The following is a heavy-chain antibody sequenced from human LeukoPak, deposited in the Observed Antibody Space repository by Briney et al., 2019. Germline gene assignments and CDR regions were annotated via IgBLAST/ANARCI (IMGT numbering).Heavy chain of an antibody. D-gene: IGHD1-1*01. CDR2: ISFSGSNV. J-gene: IGHJ4*02. Sequence: PGGSLRLSCAASGFTFSSYGMYWVRQAPGKGLEWVSYISFSGSNVHYADSVKGRFTISRDNSKSTLFLQVNSLRPEDTAVYYCAKPTTGSPTAAGLDYWGQGTLVTVSS. CDR1: GFTFSSYG. CDR3: AKPTTGSPTAAGLDY. V-gene: IGHV3-30*02.